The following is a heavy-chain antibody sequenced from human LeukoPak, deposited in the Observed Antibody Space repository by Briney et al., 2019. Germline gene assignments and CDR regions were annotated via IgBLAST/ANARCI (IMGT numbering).Heavy chain of an antibody. D-gene: IGHD6-19*01. Sequence: PGGFLRLSCAASGFTFSSYSMNWVRQAPGKGLEWVPYISSSSSTIYYADSVKGRFTISRDNAKNSLYLQMNSLRDEDTAVYYCARDSKRIPRYSSGWYVGRDGYNSAYYYFDYWGQGTLVTVSS. CDR1: GFTFSSYS. J-gene: IGHJ4*02. CDR3: ARDSKRIPRYSSGWYVGRDGYNSAYYYFDY. V-gene: IGHV3-48*02. CDR2: ISSSSSTI.